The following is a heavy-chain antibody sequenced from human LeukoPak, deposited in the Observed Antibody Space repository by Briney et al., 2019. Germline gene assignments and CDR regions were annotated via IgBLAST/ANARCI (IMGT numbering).Heavy chain of an antibody. D-gene: IGHD6-19*01. CDR1: GGSISSSNYC. Sequence: SETLSLTCTVSGGSISSSNYCWGWIRQPPGKGPEWIATICYSGSTYYNPSLKSRVTISVDTSRDQFSLELSSVTAADTAVYYCARRYSGWVDYWGQGTLVTVSS. CDR3: ARRYSGWVDY. V-gene: IGHV4-39*07. CDR2: ICYSGST. J-gene: IGHJ4*02.